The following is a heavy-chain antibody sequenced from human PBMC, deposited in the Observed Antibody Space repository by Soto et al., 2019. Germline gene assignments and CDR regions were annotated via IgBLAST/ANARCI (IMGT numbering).Heavy chain of an antibody. CDR3: ARGAYGSGWYGEYFQH. V-gene: IGHV1-18*01. Sequence: QVQLVQSGAEVKKPGASVKVSCKASGYTFTSYSISWVRQAPGQGLEWMGGISANNGNTNYAQKLQGRVTMTTDTSTSTAYMELRSLGSDDTALYYCARGAYGSGWYGEYFQHWCQGTLVTVSS. CDR2: ISANNGNT. J-gene: IGHJ1*01. D-gene: IGHD6-19*01. CDR1: GYTFTSYS.